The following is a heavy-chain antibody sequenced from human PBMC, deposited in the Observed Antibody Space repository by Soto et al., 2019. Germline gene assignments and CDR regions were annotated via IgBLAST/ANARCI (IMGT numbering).Heavy chain of an antibody. Sequence: PGGSLRLSCAASGFNFNDYAMTWVRQAPGKGLEWVSGISSSGGNTYYADSVKGRFTITRDNSKNTLSLHMDNLRAEDTAVYFCAKNGASSKTWYMWYYAMDVWGQGTTVTVSS. D-gene: IGHD1-1*01. CDR1: GFNFNDYA. J-gene: IGHJ6*02. V-gene: IGHV3-23*01. CDR3: AKNGASSKTWYMWYYAMDV. CDR2: ISSSGGNT.